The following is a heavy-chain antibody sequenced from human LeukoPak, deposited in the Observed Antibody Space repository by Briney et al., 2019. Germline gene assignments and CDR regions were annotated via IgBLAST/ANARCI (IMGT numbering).Heavy chain of an antibody. J-gene: IGHJ4*02. CDR1: AYTFTDYY. V-gene: IGHV1-2*02. D-gene: IGHD2-2*01. CDR3: ARANFLSCSSTSCLSDY. CDR2: INPVSGGT. Sequence: ASVTVSFKGSAYTFTDYYLHWVRQAPGQGKEWMGWINPVSGGTNYVQKFQGRVTMTRDTAISTAYMELSRLRSDDTAVYYCARANFLSCSSTSCLSDYWGQGTLVTVSS.